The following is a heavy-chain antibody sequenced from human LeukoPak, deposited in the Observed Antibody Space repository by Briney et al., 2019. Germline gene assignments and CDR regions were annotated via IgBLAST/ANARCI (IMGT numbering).Heavy chain of an antibody. CDR1: GDTFSNYD. CDR3: ALSAEKQLVYFDF. D-gene: IGHD6-13*01. V-gene: IGHV1-69*05. CDR2: IIPVFDTA. Sequence: ASVKVSCKASGDTFSNYDVTWVRQAPGQGLEWMGRIIPVFDTAKYAQNFQGRVTMTTDESSSTPYMELYSLRSEDTAVYYCALSAEKQLVYFDFWGQGTLVTVSS. J-gene: IGHJ4*02.